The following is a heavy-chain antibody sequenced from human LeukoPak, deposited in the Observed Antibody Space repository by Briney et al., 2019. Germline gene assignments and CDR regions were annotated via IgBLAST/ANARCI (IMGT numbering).Heavy chain of an antibody. V-gene: IGHV5-51*01. Sequence: GESLKISCKGSGYIFTTFWIGWVRQMPGKGLEWMGMIYPGDSDTRYSPSFQGQVTISADNSITTAYLQWSSLKASDTAIFYCVRRTRYSSSWFYFDYWGQGTLVTVSS. CDR3: VRRTRYSSSWFYFDY. D-gene: IGHD6-13*01. CDR2: IYPGDSDT. J-gene: IGHJ4*02. CDR1: GYIFTTFW.